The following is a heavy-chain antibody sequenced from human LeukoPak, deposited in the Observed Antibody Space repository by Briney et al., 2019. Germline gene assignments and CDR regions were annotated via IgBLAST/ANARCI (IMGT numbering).Heavy chain of an antibody. CDR1: GFTFSSYI. D-gene: IGHD6-19*01. CDR3: AKRDFNSGWYGLDY. Sequence: GGSLRLSCVASGFTFSSYIMTWVRQAPGKGLEWVSTVTGSGADTYYADSVKGRFTVSRDNSKNTLYLQVNSLRAEDTAVYYCAKRDFNSGWYGLDYWGRGTLVTVSS. CDR2: VTGSGADT. V-gene: IGHV3-23*01. J-gene: IGHJ4*02.